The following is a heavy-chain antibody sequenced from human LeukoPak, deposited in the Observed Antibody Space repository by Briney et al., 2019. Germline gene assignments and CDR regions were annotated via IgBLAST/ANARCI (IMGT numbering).Heavy chain of an antibody. CDR2: IKQDGSEK. D-gene: IGHD5-12*01. Sequence: GGSLRLSCAASGFTFSSYWMGWVRQAPGKGLEWVANIKQDGSEKYYVDSVKGRFIISRDNAKNSLYLQMNTLRVGDTALYYCATRTGKAATILPTPDAFDIWGQGTMVTVSS. CDR1: GFTFSSYW. J-gene: IGHJ3*02. V-gene: IGHV3-7*01. CDR3: ATRTGKAATILPTPDAFDI.